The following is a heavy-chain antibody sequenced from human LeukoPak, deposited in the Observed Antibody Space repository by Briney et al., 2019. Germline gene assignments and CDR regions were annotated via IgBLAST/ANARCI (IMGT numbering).Heavy chain of an antibody. CDR3: ARETFSNSLDY. CDR2: IYSSGST. CDR1: EFTVSNNY. J-gene: IGHJ4*02. Sequence: PGGSLRLSCTASEFTVSNNYMSWVRQAPGKGLEWVSVIYSSGSTYYADSVKGRFTISRDNSKNTPYLQMNSLRVEDTAVYYCARETFSNSLDYWGQGTLVTVSS. D-gene: IGHD4-11*01. V-gene: IGHV3-66*01.